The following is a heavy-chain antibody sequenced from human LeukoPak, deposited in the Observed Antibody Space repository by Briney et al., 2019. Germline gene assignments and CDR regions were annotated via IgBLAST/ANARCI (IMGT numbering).Heavy chain of an antibody. J-gene: IGHJ4*02. CDR2: IYYSGST. V-gene: IGHV4-39*01. CDR3: ARRAGYSSSSAQSPFDY. CDR1: GGSISSSSYY. Sequence: PSETLSLTRTVSGGSISSSSYYWGWIRQPPGKGLEWIGSIYYSGSTYYNPSLKSRVTISVDTSKNQFSLKLSSVTAADTAVYYCARRAGYSSSSAQSPFDYWGQGTLVTVSS. D-gene: IGHD6-13*01.